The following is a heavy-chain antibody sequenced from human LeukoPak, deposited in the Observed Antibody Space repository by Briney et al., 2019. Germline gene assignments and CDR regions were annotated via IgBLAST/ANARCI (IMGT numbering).Heavy chain of an antibody. CDR3: ARDFSSIAARRGAYYYYYYGMDV. CDR1: GYTFTGYY. CDR2: INPNSGGT. V-gene: IGHV1-2*02. J-gene: IGHJ6*02. Sequence: ASVKVSCTASGYTFTGYYMHWVRQAPGQGLEWMGWINPNSGGTNYAQKFQGRVTMTRDTSISTAYMELSRLRSDDTAVYYCARDFSSIAARRGAYYYYYYGMDVWGQGTTVTVSS. D-gene: IGHD6-6*01.